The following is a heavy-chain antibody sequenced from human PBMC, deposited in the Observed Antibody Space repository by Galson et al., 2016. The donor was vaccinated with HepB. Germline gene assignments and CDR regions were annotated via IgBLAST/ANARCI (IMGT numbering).Heavy chain of an antibody. J-gene: IGHJ4*02. Sequence: SLRLSCAASGFIFSDSYMAWIRQAPGKGLEWISYISSRGNTIYYADSVKGRFTISRDNAKNSLHLQMNGLRAEDTAVYSCARFRYFDWLYFFDFWGQGTLVTVSS. CDR3: ARFRYFDWLYFFDF. CDR2: ISSRGNTI. CDR1: GFIFSDSY. D-gene: IGHD3-9*01. V-gene: IGHV3-11*01.